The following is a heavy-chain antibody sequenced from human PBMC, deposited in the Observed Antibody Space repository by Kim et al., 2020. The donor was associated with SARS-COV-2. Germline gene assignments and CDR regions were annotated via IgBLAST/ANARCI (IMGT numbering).Heavy chain of an antibody. CDR1: GFTFSSYS. CDR3: ARAGIQLGNKPDYGMDV. V-gene: IGHV3-21*01. J-gene: IGHJ6*02. Sequence: GGSLRLSCAASGFTFSSYSMNWVRQAPGKGLEWVSSISSSSSYIYYADSVKGRFTISRDNAKNSLYLQMNSLRAEDTAVYYCARAGIQLGNKPDYGMDVWGQGTTVTVSS. CDR2: ISSSSSYI. D-gene: IGHD5-18*01.